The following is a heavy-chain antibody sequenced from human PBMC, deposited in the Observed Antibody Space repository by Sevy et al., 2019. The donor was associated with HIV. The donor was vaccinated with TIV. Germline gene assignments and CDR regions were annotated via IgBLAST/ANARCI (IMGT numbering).Heavy chain of an antibody. CDR2: IRSKDYGGAT. V-gene: IGHV3-49*03. D-gene: IGHD3-22*01. CDR3: TRGYYYDSSGYSDY. J-gene: IGHJ4*02. Sequence: GGSLSLSCTGSGFTFGDYALSWFRQAPGMGLEWVGFIRSKDYGGATESAASVKGRLTISRDDSKSIADLQMNSLKTEDTAVYYCTRGYYYDSSGYSDYWGQGTLVTVSS. CDR1: GFTFGDYA.